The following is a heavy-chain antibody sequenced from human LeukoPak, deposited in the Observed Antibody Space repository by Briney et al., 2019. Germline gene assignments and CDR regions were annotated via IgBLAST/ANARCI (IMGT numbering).Heavy chain of an antibody. V-gene: IGHV4-38-2*02. J-gene: IGHJ4*02. D-gene: IGHD3-22*01. Sequence: SETLSLTCTVSGYSISSGYYWGWIRQPPGKGLEWIGSVYHSGSTYYNLSLKSRVTISIDTSKNQFSLKLSSVTDAGTAVYYCASLSSGYYSYYFDYWGQGTLVTVSS. CDR1: GYSISSGYY. CDR2: VYHSGST. CDR3: ASLSSGYYSYYFDY.